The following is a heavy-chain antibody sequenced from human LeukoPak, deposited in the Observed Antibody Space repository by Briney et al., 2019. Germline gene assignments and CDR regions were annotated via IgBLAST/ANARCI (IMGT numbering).Heavy chain of an antibody. V-gene: IGHV3-23*01. Sequence: GGSLRLSCAASGFTFKNYAMGWVRQAPGKGLEWVSPVSGNGGGTYYADSVKGRFTISRDNSENTLYLQMNGLRAEDTAVYYCAGDGIDGPPFDYWGQGTLVTVSS. D-gene: IGHD2-21*01. CDR2: VSGNGGGT. CDR1: GFTFKNYA. CDR3: AGDGIDGPPFDY. J-gene: IGHJ4*02.